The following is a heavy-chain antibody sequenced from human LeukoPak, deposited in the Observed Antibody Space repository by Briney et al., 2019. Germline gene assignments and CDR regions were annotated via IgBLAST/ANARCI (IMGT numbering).Heavy chain of an antibody. CDR3: AREGIAAARGWFDP. CDR2: INHSGST. V-gene: IGHV4-34*01. CDR1: GVSFSGYY. J-gene: IGHJ5*02. Sequence: SETLSLTCAVYGVSFSGYYWSWLRQPPGKGLEWLGEINHSGSTNYNPPLKSRVTISVDTSKNQFSLKLSSETAADTAVYYCAREGIAAARGWFDPWGQGTLVTVSS. D-gene: IGHD6-13*01.